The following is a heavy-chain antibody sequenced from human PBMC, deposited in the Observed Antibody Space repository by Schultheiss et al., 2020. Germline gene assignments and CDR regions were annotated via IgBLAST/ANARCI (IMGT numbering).Heavy chain of an antibody. CDR3: ATDPIVVVPAATNTKQQLVASGAFDI. CDR1: GYTLTELS. V-gene: IGHV1-24*01. Sequence: ASVKVSCKVSGYTLTELSMHWVRQAPGKGLEWMGGFDPEDGETIYAQKFQGRVTMTEDTSTDTAYMELSSLRSEDTAVYYCATDPIVVVPAATNTKQQLVASGAFDIWGQGTMVTVSS. J-gene: IGHJ3*02. CDR2: FDPEDGET. D-gene: IGHD2-2*01.